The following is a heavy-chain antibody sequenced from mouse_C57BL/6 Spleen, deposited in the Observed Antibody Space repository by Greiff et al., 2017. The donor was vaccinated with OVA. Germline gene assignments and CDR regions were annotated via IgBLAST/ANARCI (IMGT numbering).Heavy chain of an antibody. Sequence: QVQLQQPGAELVKPGASVKLSCKASGYTFTSYWMQWVKQRPGQGLEWIGEIDPSDSYTNYNQKFKGKATLTVDTSSSTAYMQLSSLTSEDSAVYYCARRGGLPVFDYWGQGTTLTVSS. CDR3: ARRGGLPVFDY. J-gene: IGHJ2*01. D-gene: IGHD2-2*01. V-gene: IGHV1-50*01. CDR1: GYTFTSYW. CDR2: IDPSDSYT.